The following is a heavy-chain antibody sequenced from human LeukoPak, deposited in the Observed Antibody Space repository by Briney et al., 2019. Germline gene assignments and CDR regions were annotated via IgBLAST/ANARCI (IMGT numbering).Heavy chain of an antibody. CDR1: EFTFSSYS. CDR3: ARDSYDSSGPLYDY. V-gene: IGHV3-21*01. J-gene: IGHJ4*02. Sequence: GGSLRLSCAASEFTFSSYSMNWVRQAPGKGLGWVSSISSSSSYIYYADSVKGRFTISRDNAKNSLYLQMNSLRAEDTAVYYCARDSYDSSGPLYDYWGQGTLVTVSS. D-gene: IGHD3-22*01. CDR2: ISSSSSYI.